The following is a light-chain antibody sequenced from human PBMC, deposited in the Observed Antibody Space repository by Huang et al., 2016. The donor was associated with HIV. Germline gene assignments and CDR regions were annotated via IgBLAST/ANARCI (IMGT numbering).Light chain of an antibody. CDR3: QQYGGSPLT. Sequence: EIVLTQSPGTLSLSPGERATLSCRASQSVSNYLAWYQKKPGQAPRRLIYGASSRATGIPDRFSGSGSGTDFTLTISRLEPEDFAFYYCQQYGGSPLTFGGGSKVETK. CDR2: GAS. CDR1: QSVSNY. V-gene: IGKV3-20*01. J-gene: IGKJ4*01.